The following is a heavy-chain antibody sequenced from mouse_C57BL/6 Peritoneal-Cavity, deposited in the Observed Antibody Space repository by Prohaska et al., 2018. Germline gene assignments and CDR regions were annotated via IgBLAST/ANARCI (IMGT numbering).Heavy chain of an antibody. V-gene: IGHV1-69*02. J-gene: IGHJ2*01. CDR1: GYTFTSYW. D-gene: IGHD1-1*01. CDR2: IDPSDSYT. Sequence: KASGYTFTSYWMHWVKQRPGQGLEWIGEIDPSDSYTNYNQKFKGKATVTVDKSSSTAYMELRSLTSEDSAVYYCALLITTVVAEYYFDYWGQGTTLTVSS. CDR3: ALLITTVVAEYYFDY.